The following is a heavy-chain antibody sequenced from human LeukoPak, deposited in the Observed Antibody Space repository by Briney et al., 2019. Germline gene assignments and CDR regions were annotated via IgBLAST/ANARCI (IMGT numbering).Heavy chain of an antibody. J-gene: IGHJ4*02. D-gene: IGHD6-19*01. V-gene: IGHV4-59*11. Sequence: PSETLSLTCTVSGGSISSHYWSWIRQPPGKGLEWIGYIYYSGSTNYNPSLKSRVTISVDTSKNQFSLKLSSVTAADTAVYYCARRSPGIAVAGAGFDYWGQGTLVTVSS. CDR2: IYYSGST. CDR1: GGSISSHY. CDR3: ARRSPGIAVAGAGFDY.